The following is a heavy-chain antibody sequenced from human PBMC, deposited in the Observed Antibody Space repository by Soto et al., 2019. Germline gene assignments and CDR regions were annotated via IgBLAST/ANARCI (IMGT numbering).Heavy chain of an antibody. V-gene: IGHV3-15*01. CDR2: MKSKPDGGAT. CDR3: TTAGGATDYYFDY. D-gene: IGHD1-26*01. CDR1: GFTCSNAW. J-gene: IGHJ4*02. Sequence: EVQLVESGGGLVKPGGSLRLSCAASGFTCSNAWMSWVRQAPGKGLEWVGRMKSKPDGGATDYAAPVKGIFTISRDDSKTMQYLQMNSLKTEGTAVYYCTTAGGATDYYFDYVGQETMVTVSS.